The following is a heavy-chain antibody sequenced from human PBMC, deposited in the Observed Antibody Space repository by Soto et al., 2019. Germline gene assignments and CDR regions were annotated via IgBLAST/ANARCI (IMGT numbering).Heavy chain of an antibody. CDR2: IYYTGST. Sequence: SETLSLTCTVSSGSISTYYWSWIRQPPGKGLEWIGYIYYTGSTNYNPSLKTRVTISIDTSKNQFSLKLSSVTAADTAVYYCARENSYCTNGVCSNPPTRPIDYWGQGTLVTVSS. D-gene: IGHD2-8*01. CDR3: ARENSYCTNGVCSNPPTRPIDY. J-gene: IGHJ4*02. V-gene: IGHV4-59*12. CDR1: SGSISTYY.